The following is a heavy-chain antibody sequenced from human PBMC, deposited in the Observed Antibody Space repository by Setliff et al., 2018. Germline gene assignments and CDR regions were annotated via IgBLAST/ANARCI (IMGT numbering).Heavy chain of an antibody. CDR2: IYYSGST. CDR3: ARDQSYSMDV. V-gene: IGHV4-39*01. J-gene: IGHJ6*02. CDR1: GGSISSSSYY. Sequence: PSETLSLTCTVSGGSISSSSYYWGWIRQPPGKGLEWIGSIYYSGSTYYNPSLKSRVTISVDTSKNQFSLNLSSVTAADTAVYYCARDQSYSMDVWGQGTTVTVSS.